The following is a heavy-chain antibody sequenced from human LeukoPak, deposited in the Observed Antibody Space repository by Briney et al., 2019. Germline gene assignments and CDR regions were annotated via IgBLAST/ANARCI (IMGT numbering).Heavy chain of an antibody. CDR1: GFTFSSYA. D-gene: IGHD2-2*03. CDR3: ARVGYCSSTSCPSTYYYYYGMDV. Sequence: GGSLRLSCAASGFTFSSYAMHWVRQAPGKGLEWVAVISYDGSNKYYADSVKGRFTISRDKSKNTLYLQMNSLRAEDTAVYYCARVGYCSSTSCPSTYYYYYGMDVWGQGTTVTVSS. CDR2: ISYDGSNK. J-gene: IGHJ6*02. V-gene: IGHV3-30*14.